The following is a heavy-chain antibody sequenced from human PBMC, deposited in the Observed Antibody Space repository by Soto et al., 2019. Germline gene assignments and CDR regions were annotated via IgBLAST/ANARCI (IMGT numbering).Heavy chain of an antibody. CDR2: IYRDDDK. CDR3: AHLLWWSATLGY. D-gene: IGHD2-21*01. J-gene: IGHJ4*02. V-gene: IGHV2-5*02. CDR1: GFSLSTTGVG. Sequence: QITLKESGPTLVNPTQTVTLTCTFSGFSLSTTGVGVGWIRQPPGKALEWLAAIYRDDDKRYSPSLKSRLTNTKNTSTDQLVLTMAHMDPVDTTSSYCAHLLWWSATLGYWGQGTLVTV.